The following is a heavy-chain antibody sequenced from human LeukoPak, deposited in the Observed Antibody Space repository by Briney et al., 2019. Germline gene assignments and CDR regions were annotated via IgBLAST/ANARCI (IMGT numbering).Heavy chain of an antibody. CDR1: GGTFSSYA. CDR2: IIPIFGTA. V-gene: IGHV1-69*13. Sequence: GASVKVSCKASGGTFSSYAISWVRQAPGQGLEWMGGIIPIFGTANYAQKFQGRVTITADESTSTAYMELSSLRSEDTAVYYCARLGRDGYNYNLGSIDYWGQGTLVTVSS. CDR3: ARLGRDGYNYNLGSIDY. D-gene: IGHD5-24*01. J-gene: IGHJ4*02.